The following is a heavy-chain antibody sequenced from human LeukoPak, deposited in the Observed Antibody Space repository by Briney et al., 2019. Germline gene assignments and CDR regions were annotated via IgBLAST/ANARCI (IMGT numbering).Heavy chain of an antibody. CDR2: INHSGST. Sequence: SETLSLTCAVYGGSFSGYYWSWIRQPPGKGLEWIGEINHSGSTNYNPSLKSRVTISVDTSKNQFSLKLSSVTAADMAVYYCARGANFWGGYYTNWFDPWGQGTLVTVSS. V-gene: IGHV4-34*01. CDR3: ARGANFWGGYYTNWFDP. J-gene: IGHJ5*02. CDR1: GGSFSGYY. D-gene: IGHD3-3*01.